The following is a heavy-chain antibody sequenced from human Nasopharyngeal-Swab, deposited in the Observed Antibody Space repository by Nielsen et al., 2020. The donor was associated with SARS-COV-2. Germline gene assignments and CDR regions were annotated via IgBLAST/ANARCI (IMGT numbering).Heavy chain of an antibody. Sequence: GGSLRLSCAASGFTFSSYGMHWVRQAPGKGLEWVAVIWYDGSNKYYADSVKGRFTISRDNSKNTLYLQMNSLRAEDTAVYYCARGVPAAAFDYWGQGTLVTVS. CDR2: IWYDGSNK. V-gene: IGHV3-33*01. CDR1: GFTFSSYG. D-gene: IGHD2-2*01. CDR3: ARGVPAAAFDY. J-gene: IGHJ4*02.